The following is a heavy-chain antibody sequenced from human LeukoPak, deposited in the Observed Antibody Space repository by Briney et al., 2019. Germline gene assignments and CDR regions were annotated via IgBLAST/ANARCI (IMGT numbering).Heavy chain of an antibody. J-gene: IGHJ4*02. CDR1: GGTFSSYA. D-gene: IGHD3-9*01. CDR3: ARGDGPGYYDILTGYRPFDY. V-gene: IGHV1-69*13. CDR2: IIPIFGTA. Sequence: ASVKVSCKASGGTFSSYAISWVRQAPGQGLEWMGGIIPIFGTANYAQKFQGRVTITADESTSTAYVELSSLRSEDTAVYYCARGDGPGYYDILTGYRPFDYWGQGTLVTVSS.